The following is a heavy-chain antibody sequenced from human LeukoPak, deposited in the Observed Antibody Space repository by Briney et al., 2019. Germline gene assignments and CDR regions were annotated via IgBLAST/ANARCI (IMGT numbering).Heavy chain of an antibody. CDR3: ARFDYDILTGYYTQNWYFDL. V-gene: IGHV4-59*01. CDR1: GGSISNYY. CDR2: IYYSGST. Sequence: SETLSLTCTVSGGSISNYYWSWIRQPPGKGLEWIGYIYYSGSTNYNPSLKSRVTISVDTFKNQFSLKLSSVTAADTAVYYCARFDYDILTGYYTQNWYFDLWGRGTLVTVSS. J-gene: IGHJ2*01. D-gene: IGHD3-9*01.